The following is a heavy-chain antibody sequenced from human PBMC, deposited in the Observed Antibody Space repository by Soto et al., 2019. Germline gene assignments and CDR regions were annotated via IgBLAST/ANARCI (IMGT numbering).Heavy chain of an antibody. D-gene: IGHD3-22*01. Sequence: GGSLRLSCAASGFTVSSNYMSWVRQAPGKGLVWVSAISGSGVSTYYADSVKGRFTISRDNSKNTLYLQMNSLRAEDTAVYYCAKSPGRDYYDSSGYYHYDYWGQGTLVTAPQ. CDR1: GFTVSSNY. CDR2: ISGSGVST. CDR3: AKSPGRDYYDSSGYYHYDY. V-gene: IGHV3-23*01. J-gene: IGHJ4*02.